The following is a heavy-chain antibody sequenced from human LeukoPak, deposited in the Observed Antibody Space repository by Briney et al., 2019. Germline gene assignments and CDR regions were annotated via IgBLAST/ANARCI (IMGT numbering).Heavy chain of an antibody. J-gene: IGHJ6*02. CDR1: GFTFSSYS. CDR3: ARKPAALYGMDV. D-gene: IGHD6-13*01. CDR2: ISSSSSYI. Sequence: PGGSRRPSCAASGFTFSSYSRNWVRQAPGKGLEWVSSISSSSSYIYYADSVKGRFTIPRDNAKNSLYLQMNSLRVEDTAVYYCARKPAALYGMDVWGQGTTVTVSS. V-gene: IGHV3-21*01.